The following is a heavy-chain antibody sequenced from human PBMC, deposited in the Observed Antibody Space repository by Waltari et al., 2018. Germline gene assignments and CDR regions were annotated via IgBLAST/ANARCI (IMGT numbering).Heavy chain of an antibody. D-gene: IGHD2-21*02. Sequence: QVQLVQSGAEVKKPGASVKVSCKASGYTFTGYYMHWVRQAPGQGLEWMGWINPNRGGTNYAQKFQGWGTMTRDTSISTAYMELSRLRSDDTAVYYCARDGGGDYSLTCDYWGQGTLVTVSS. CDR2: INPNRGGT. J-gene: IGHJ4*02. CDR3: ARDGGGDYSLTCDY. V-gene: IGHV1-2*04. CDR1: GYTFTGYY.